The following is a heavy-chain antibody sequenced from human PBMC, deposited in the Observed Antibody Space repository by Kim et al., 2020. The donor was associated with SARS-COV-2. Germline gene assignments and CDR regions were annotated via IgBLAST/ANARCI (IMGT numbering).Heavy chain of an antibody. CDR1: GFTFGDYA. V-gene: IGHV3-9*01. J-gene: IGHJ6*02. D-gene: IGHD6-13*01. CDR3: AKDTGQQLVPWDYGMDV. CDR2: ISWNSGSI. Sequence: GGSLRLSCAASGFTFGDYAMHWVRQAPGKGLEWVSGISWNSGSIGYADSVKGRFTISRDNAKNSLYLQMNSLRAEDTALYYCAKDTGQQLVPWDYGMDVWGQGTTGTVSS.